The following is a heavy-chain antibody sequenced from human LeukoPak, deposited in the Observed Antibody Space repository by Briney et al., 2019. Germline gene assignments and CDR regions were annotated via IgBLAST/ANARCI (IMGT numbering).Heavy chain of an antibody. J-gene: IGHJ6*04. Sequence: GGSLRLSCAASGFTFSSYSMNWVRQAPGKGLEWVSSISSSSYIYYADSVKGRFTISRDNAKNSLYLQMNSLRAEDTAVYYCARDSTRVGRGGRGMDVWGKGTTVTVSS. V-gene: IGHV3-21*01. D-gene: IGHD3-10*01. CDR2: ISSSSYI. CDR1: GFTFSSYS. CDR3: ARDSTRVGRGGRGMDV.